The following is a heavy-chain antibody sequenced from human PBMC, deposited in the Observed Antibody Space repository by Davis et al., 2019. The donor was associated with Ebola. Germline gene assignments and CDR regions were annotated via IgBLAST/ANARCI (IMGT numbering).Heavy chain of an antibody. Sequence: PGGSLRLSCAASGFTFSSYAMSWVRQAPGKGLEWVSAISGSGGSTYYADSVKGRFTISRDNSKNTLYLQMNSLRAEDTAVYYCAKDSVARNYYYYGMDVWGQGTTVTVSS. CDR2: ISGSGGST. CDR1: GFTFSSYA. J-gene: IGHJ6*02. V-gene: IGHV3-23*01. D-gene: IGHD5-12*01. CDR3: AKDSVARNYYYYGMDV.